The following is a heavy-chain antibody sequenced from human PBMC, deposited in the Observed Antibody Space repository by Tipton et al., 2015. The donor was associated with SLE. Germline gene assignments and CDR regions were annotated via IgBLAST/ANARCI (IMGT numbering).Heavy chain of an antibody. J-gene: IGHJ5*02. D-gene: IGHD3-3*01. CDR1: GGSFSGYY. V-gene: IGHV4-4*09. CDR3: ARGVTTWYDFWSMAWFDP. CDR2: IYTRGST. Sequence: LRLSCAVYGGSFSGYYWSWIRQPAGKGLEWIGYIYTRGSTNFNPSLKSRVTISLDTSKNQFSLKLSSVTAADTAVYYCARGVTTWYDFWSMAWFDPWGQGTLVTVSS.